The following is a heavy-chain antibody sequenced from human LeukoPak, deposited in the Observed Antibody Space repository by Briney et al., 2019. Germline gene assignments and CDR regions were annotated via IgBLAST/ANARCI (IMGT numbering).Heavy chain of an antibody. Sequence: PSETLSLTCTISGGSVSDYYWSWIRQSPGKGLEWIGYIYHTGSTSYSPSLKSRVTISADTSQNQFSLKLSSVTAADTAVYYCASSLNSGSYYDDDYWGQGTLVTVSS. CDR1: GGSVSDYY. V-gene: IGHV4-59*02. J-gene: IGHJ4*02. CDR2: IYHTGST. CDR3: ASSLNSGSYYDDDY. D-gene: IGHD1-26*01.